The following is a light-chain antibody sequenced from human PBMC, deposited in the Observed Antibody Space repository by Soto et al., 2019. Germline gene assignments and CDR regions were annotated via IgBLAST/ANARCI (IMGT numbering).Light chain of an antibody. CDR3: QQYYSSRT. J-gene: IGKJ1*01. CDR2: AAS. V-gene: IGKV1-8*01. CDR1: QGISSY. Sequence: AIRMTQSPSSLSASTGDRVTITCRASQGISSYVAWYQQKPGKAPELLIYAASTLQSGVPSRFSGSGSGTDFTLTISSLHSEDFANYYFQQYYSSRTFGQGTKVEIK.